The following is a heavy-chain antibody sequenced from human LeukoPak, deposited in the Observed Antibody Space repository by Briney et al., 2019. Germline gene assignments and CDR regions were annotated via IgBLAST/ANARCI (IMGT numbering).Heavy chain of an antibody. V-gene: IGHV4-59*08. CDR3: ARVTTGYFFR. CDR1: GGSISSYY. Sequence: SETLSLTCTVSGGSISSYYWSWIRQPPGKGLEWIGYIYYSGSTNYNPSLKSRVTISVDTSKNQFSLKLSSVTAADTAVYYCARVTTGYFFRWGQGTLVTVSS. J-gene: IGHJ4*02. CDR2: IYYSGST. D-gene: IGHD3-9*01.